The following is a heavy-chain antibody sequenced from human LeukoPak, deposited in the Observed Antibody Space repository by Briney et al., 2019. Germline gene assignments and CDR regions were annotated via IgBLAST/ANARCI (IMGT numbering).Heavy chain of an antibody. V-gene: IGHV1-46*01. Sequence: ASVKVSCKASGYTFTNYYMHWVRQAPGQGLEWMGIINPVNGATSYAQEFQGRVTMTRDTSTSTVYMELSSLTSEDTAVYYCARGRRQLWLTDYFDYWGQGTLVTVSS. D-gene: IGHD5-18*01. J-gene: IGHJ4*02. CDR3: ARGRRQLWLTDYFDY. CDR2: INPVNGAT. CDR1: GYTFTNYY.